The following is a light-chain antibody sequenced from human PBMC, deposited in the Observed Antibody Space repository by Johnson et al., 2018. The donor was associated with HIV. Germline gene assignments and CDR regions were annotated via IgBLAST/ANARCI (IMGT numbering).Light chain of an antibody. V-gene: IGLV1-51*02. Sequence: QSVLTQPPSVSAAPGQKVTISCSGSSSNIGNNYVSWYQQLPGTAPKLLIYENHKRPSGIPDRFSGSKSGTSATLGITGLQTGDEADYYCGTWDSSLSLFVCGTGTKVTVL. CDR3: GTWDSSLSLFV. CDR1: SSNIGNNY. CDR2: ENH. J-gene: IGLJ1*01.